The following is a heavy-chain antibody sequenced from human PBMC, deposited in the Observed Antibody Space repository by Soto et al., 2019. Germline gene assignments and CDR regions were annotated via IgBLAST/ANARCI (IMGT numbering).Heavy chain of an antibody. CDR3: AKGFVGWELLYENYYYYYGMDV. V-gene: IGHV3-23*01. D-gene: IGHD2-15*01. CDR1: GFSFSAYA. Sequence: EVQLLESGGGLVQPGGSLRLSCAASGFSFSAYAMSWVRQAPGKGLEWVSGISGSGGSAYYADSVKGRFTISRDNSRNTLYLQMKSLRGEETAVYYCAKGFVGWELLYENYYYYYGMDVWGQGTTVTVSS. CDR2: ISGSGGSA. J-gene: IGHJ6*02.